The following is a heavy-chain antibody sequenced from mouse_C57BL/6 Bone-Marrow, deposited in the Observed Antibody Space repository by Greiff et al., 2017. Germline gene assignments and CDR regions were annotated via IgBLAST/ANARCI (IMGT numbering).Heavy chain of an antibody. V-gene: IGHV10-1*01. CDR1: GFSFNTYA. CDR3: VRDYGSSFDY. CDR2: IRSKSNNYAT. Sequence: EVKLVESGGGLVQPKGSLKLSCAASGFSFNTYAMNWVRLAPGKGLEWVARIRSKSNNYATYYADSVKDRFTISRDDSESMLYLQMNNLKTEDTAMYYCVRDYGSSFDYWGQGTTLTVSS. D-gene: IGHD1-1*01. J-gene: IGHJ2*01.